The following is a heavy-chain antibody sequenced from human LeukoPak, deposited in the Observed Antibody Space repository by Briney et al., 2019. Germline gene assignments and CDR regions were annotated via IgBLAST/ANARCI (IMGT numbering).Heavy chain of an antibody. Sequence: GGSLRLSCAASGFTFSSYGTHWVRQAPGKGLEWVAFIRYDGSNKYYADSVKGRFTISRDNSKNTLYLQMNSLRAEDTAVYYCARVDVPYYYGSGSYYNGVDYWGQGTLVTVSS. V-gene: IGHV3-30*02. CDR3: ARVDVPYYYGSGSYYNGVDY. D-gene: IGHD3-10*01. J-gene: IGHJ4*02. CDR1: GFTFSSYG. CDR2: IRYDGSNK.